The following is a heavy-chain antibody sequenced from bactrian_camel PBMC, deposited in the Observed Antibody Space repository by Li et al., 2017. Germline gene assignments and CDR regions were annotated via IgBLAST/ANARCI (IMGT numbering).Heavy chain of an antibody. V-gene: IGHV3S40*01. Sequence: VQLVESGGGLVEPGGSLKLSCAASGFTFNIYAMKWVRQAPGKELEWVSAISASGMHTYYADSVKGRFIISQDSARNTVYLQMNNLQPEDTATYYCAEGRGSRGEHCYSLNYWGQG. D-gene: IGHD6*01. CDR3: AEGRGSRGEHCYSLNY. J-gene: IGHJ4*01. CDR1: GFTFNIYA. CDR2: ISASGMHT.